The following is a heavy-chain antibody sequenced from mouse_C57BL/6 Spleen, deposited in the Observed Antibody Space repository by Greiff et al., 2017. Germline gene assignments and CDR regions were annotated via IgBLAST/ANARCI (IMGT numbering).Heavy chain of an antibody. V-gene: IGHV5-16*01. CDR1: GFTFSDYY. D-gene: IGHD4-1*01. J-gene: IGHJ2*01. CDR2: INYDGSST. CDR3: ARPNWDGADYFDY. Sequence: DVKLVESEGGLVQPGSSMKLSCTASGFTFSDYYMAWVRQVPEKGLEWVANINYDGSSTYYLDSLKSRFIISRDNAKNILYLQMSSLKSEDTATYYCARPNWDGADYFDYWGQGTTLTVSS.